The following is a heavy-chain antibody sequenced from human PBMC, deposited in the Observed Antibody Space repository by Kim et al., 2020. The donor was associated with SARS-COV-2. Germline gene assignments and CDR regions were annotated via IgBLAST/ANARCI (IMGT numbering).Heavy chain of an antibody. D-gene: IGHD2-21*02. CDR2: ISAYNGNT. CDR3: ARDGGGNIVVVTAIQLGYYGMDV. CDR1: GYTFTSYG. J-gene: IGHJ6*02. V-gene: IGHV1-18*01. Sequence: ASVKVSCKASGYTFTSYGISWVRQAPGQGLEWMGWISAYNGNTNYAQKLQGRVTMTTDTSTSTAYMELRSLRSDDTAVYYCARDGGGNIVVVTAIQLGYYGMDVWGQGTTVTVSS.